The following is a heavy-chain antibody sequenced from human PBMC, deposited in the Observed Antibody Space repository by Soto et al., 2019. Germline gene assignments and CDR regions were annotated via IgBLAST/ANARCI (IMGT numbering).Heavy chain of an antibody. CDR3: AREDKTGGFDY. V-gene: IGHV4-59*01. J-gene: IGHJ4*02. Sequence: SETLSLTCPVSGGSISSYYWIWIRQPPGKGLEWIGYIYYSGSTNYNPSLKSRVTISVDTSKNQFSLKLSSVTAADTAVHYCAREDKTGGFDYWGQGTLVTVSS. D-gene: IGHD1-26*01. CDR2: IYYSGST. CDR1: GGSISSYY.